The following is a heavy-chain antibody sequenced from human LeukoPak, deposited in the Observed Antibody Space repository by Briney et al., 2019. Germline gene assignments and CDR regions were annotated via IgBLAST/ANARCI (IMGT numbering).Heavy chain of an antibody. V-gene: IGHV3-33*01. CDR2: IWYDGSNK. Sequence: GGSLRLSCAASGFTFGSYGMHWVRQAPGKGLEWVAVIWYDGSNKYYADSVKGRFTISRDNSKNTLYLQMNSLRAEDTAVYYCARPLPARGGAGYYYYGMDVWGQGTTVTVSS. D-gene: IGHD1-26*01. CDR3: ARPLPARGGAGYYYYGMDV. CDR1: GFTFGSYG. J-gene: IGHJ6*02.